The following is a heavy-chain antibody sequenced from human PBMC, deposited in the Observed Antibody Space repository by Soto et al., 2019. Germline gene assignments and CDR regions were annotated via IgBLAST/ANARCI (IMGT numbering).Heavy chain of an antibody. V-gene: IGHV2-5*02. CDR3: ALGSCSSADCYPNPYLDY. CDR2: IYWDDDE. CDR1: GFSLSTTAEG. Sequence: QITLKESGPTLVKPTQTLTLTCTFSGFSLSTTAEGVGWIRQPPGKALEWLALIYWDDDERYSPSLKSRLTTTKDTSKSRVVLTMTNVDPVDTATYYCALGSCSSADCYPNPYLDYWGQGILVTVSS. J-gene: IGHJ4*02. D-gene: IGHD2-2*01.